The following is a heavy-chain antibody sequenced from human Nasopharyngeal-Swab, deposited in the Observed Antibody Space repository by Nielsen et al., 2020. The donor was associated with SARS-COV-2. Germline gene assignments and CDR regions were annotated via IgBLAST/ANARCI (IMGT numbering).Heavy chain of an antibody. CDR1: GGTFSSYA. CDR3: ARLNVVAATNNWFDP. D-gene: IGHD2-15*01. J-gene: IGHJ5*02. CDR2: ISAYNGNT. Sequence: ASVKVSCKASGGTFSSYAISWVRQAPGQELEWMGWISAYNGNTNYAQKLQGRVTMTTDTSTSTAYMELRSLRSDDTAVYYCARLNVVAATNNWFDPWGQGTLVTVSS. V-gene: IGHV1-18*01.